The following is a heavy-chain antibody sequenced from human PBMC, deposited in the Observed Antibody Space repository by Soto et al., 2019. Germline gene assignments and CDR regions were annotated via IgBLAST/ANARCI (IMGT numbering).Heavy chain of an antibody. Sequence: GGSLRLSCAASGFTFSSYAMSWVRQAPGKGLEWVSAISGSGGSTYYADSVKGRFTISRDNSKNTLYLQMNSLRAEDTAVYYCAKDPYPYSGSYSFDYWGQGTLVTVSS. J-gene: IGHJ4*02. CDR1: GFTFSSYA. V-gene: IGHV3-23*01. CDR2: ISGSGGST. CDR3: AKDPYPYSGSYSFDY. D-gene: IGHD1-26*01.